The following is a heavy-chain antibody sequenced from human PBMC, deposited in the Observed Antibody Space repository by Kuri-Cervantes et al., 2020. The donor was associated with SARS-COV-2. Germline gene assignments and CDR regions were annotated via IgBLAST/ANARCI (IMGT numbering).Heavy chain of an antibody. CDR2: ISSSGSTI. CDR3: ARWGRAASGTSYYFDC. D-gene: IGHD6-13*01. Sequence: GESLKISCAASGFTFSSYEMNWVRQAPGKGLEWVSYISSSGSTIYYADSVKRRFTISRNNANNSLYLQMNSLRAEDTAVYYWARWGRAASGTSYYFDCWGQGTLVTVSS. V-gene: IGHV3-48*03. J-gene: IGHJ4*02. CDR1: GFTFSSYE.